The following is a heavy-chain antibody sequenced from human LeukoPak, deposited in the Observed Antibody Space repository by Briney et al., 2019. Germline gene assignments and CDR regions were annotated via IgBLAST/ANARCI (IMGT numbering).Heavy chain of an antibody. CDR1: GFTFSSYW. Sequence: GGSLRLSCAASGFTFSSYWMHWVRQAPGKGLVWVSRINSDGSSTSYADSVKGRFTISRDNAKNTLYLQMNSLRAEDTAVYYCARAVVGGQDTAMVAFDIWGQGTMVTVSS. CDR3: ARAVVGGQDTAMVAFDI. CDR2: INSDGSST. V-gene: IGHV3-74*01. D-gene: IGHD5-18*01. J-gene: IGHJ3*02.